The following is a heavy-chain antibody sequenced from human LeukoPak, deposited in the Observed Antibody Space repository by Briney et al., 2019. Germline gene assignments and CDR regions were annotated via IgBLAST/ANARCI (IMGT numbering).Heavy chain of an antibody. Sequence: GGSLRLSCAASGFTFSSYEMNWVRQAPGKGLEWDSYISSSGSTIYSADSVKGRFSISRDNAKNSLYLQMNSLRAEDTAVYYCARCGNWGVGHAFDIWGQGTMVTVSS. CDR1: GFTFSSYE. D-gene: IGHD4-23*01. CDR3: ARCGNWGVGHAFDI. J-gene: IGHJ3*02. V-gene: IGHV3-48*03. CDR2: ISSSGSTI.